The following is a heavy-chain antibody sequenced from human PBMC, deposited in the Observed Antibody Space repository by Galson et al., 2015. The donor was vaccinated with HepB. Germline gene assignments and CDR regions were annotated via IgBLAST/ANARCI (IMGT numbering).Heavy chain of an antibody. J-gene: IGHJ2*01. CDR2: ISSSSNYI. V-gene: IGHV3-21*01. D-gene: IGHD2-2*01. CDR1: GFTFSSYS. Sequence: SLRLSCAASGFTFSSYSMNWVRQAPGKGLEWVSSISSSSNYIYYADSVKGRFTISRDNAKNSLNLQMNSLRFEDTAVYYCARDVQYQLHHHFDLWGRGTLVSVSS. CDR3: ARDVQYQLHHHFDL.